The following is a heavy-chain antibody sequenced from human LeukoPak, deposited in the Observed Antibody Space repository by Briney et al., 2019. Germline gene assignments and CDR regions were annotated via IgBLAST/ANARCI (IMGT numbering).Heavy chain of an antibody. D-gene: IGHD6-19*01. V-gene: IGHV3-23*01. CDR1: GFTFSSYS. CDR3: ATLSSGGGWSFDY. CDR2: ISGGGTST. J-gene: IGHJ4*02. Sequence: PGGSLRLSCAASGFTFSSYSMSWVRQAPGKGLEWVSLISGGGTSTYYADSVKGRFTISRDNSENTLYLQMNSLRAEDTAVYYCATLSSGGGWSFDYWGQGTLVTVSS.